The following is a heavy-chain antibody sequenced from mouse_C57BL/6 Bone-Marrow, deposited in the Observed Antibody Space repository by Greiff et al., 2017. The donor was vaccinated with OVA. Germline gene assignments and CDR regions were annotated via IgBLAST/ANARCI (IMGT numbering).Heavy chain of an antibody. Sequence: EVKLQESGPGLVKPSQSLSLTCSVTGYSITSGYYWYWIRQFPGNKLGWMGYIRYDGSNNYNPTLKNRTSITRDTSKNQFFLKLNSVTTEDTATYYCARLYYYGSSPYWYFDVWGTGTTVTVSS. CDR2: IRYDGSN. D-gene: IGHD1-1*01. V-gene: IGHV3-6*01. CDR3: ARLYYYGSSPYWYFDV. J-gene: IGHJ1*03. CDR1: GYSITSGYY.